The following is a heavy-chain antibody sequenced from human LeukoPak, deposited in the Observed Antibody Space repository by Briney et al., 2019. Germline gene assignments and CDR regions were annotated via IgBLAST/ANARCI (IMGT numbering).Heavy chain of an antibody. J-gene: IGHJ4*02. D-gene: IGHD6-13*01. V-gene: IGHV4-34*01. CDR1: GGSFSGYY. CDR2: INHSGST. CDR3: ARVGCSSPIGIDY. Sequence: SETLSLTCAVYGGSFSGYYWSWIRQPPGKGLEWIGEINHSGSTNYNPSLKSRVTISVDTSKNQFSLKLSSVTAADTAVYYCARVGCSSPIGIDYWGQGTLVTVSS.